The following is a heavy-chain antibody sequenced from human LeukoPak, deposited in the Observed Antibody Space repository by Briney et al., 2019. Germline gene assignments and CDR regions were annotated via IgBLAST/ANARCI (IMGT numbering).Heavy chain of an antibody. V-gene: IGHV3-30*18. J-gene: IGHJ4*02. D-gene: IGHD4-17*01. CDR2: ISSDGNDE. CDR3: AKDLTTLTLGKDY. CDR1: GFTFSNFG. Sequence: GGSLRLSCAASGFTFSNFGMHWVRQAPGEGLEWVAVISSDGNDEYYANAVKGRFTISRDNSMNTLYLQMNSLRAEDTAIYYCAKDLTTLTLGKDYWGQGTLVTVSS.